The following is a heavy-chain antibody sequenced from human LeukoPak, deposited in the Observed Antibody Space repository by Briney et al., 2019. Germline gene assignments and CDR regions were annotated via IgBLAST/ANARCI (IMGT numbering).Heavy chain of an antibody. CDR2: MNPNSGNT. V-gene: IGHV1-8*01. D-gene: IGHD5-12*01. CDR1: GYTFTSYD. J-gene: IGHJ6*03. Sequence: GASVKVSCKASGYTFTSYDINWVRQATGQGLEWMGWMNPNSGNTGYAQKFQGRVTMTRNTCISTAYMELSSLRSEDTAVYYCARSGYDGIYYYYYMDVWGKGTTVTVSS. CDR3: ARSGYDGIYYYYYMDV.